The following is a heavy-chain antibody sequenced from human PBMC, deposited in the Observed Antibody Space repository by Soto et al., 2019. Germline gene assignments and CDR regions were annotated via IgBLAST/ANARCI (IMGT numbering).Heavy chain of an antibody. D-gene: IGHD3-9*01. CDR3: AHTRALSLTGYPFLDY. Sequence: QITLKESGPTLVKPTQTLTLTCTFSGFSLTTSGVGVAWIRQPPGKALEWLALIYWDDDQRYSPSLKSRLTITKDTSKTQVALTVTNMDPVDTATYYCAHTRALSLTGYPFLDYWGQGTLVTVSS. V-gene: IGHV2-5*02. J-gene: IGHJ4*02. CDR1: GFSLTTSGVG. CDR2: IYWDDDQ.